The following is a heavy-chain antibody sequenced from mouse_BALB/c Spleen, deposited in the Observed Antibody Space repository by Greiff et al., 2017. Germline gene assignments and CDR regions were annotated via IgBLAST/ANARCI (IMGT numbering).Heavy chain of an antibody. CDR3: AKDDYYYALEY. D-gene: IGHD2-13*01. CDR2: ISYSGST. J-gene: IGHJ4*01. CDR1: GYSITSDYA. Sequence: VQLKESGPGLVKPSQSLSLTCTVTGYSITSDYAWNWIRQFPGNKLEWMGYISYSGSTSYNPSFKSRISITLDTSKNHFFLQLSSVTTEDTATYCSAKDDYYYALEYWGLGTSVTVSS. V-gene: IGHV3-2*02.